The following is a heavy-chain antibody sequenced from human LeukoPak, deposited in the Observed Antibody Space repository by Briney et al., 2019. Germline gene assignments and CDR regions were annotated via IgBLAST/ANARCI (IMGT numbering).Heavy chain of an antibody. D-gene: IGHD6-13*01. V-gene: IGHV4-39*01. CDR3: ARHRPSSSWYYFDY. CDR1: GVYFSSSGCY. CDR2: IFYTGNT. J-gene: IGHJ4*02. Sequence: SETLSLTCSVSGVYFSSSGCYWGWIRQPPGKGLEWIGSIFYTGNTYYNPSLKSRITISADTSKNQFSLELRFVTAADTAVYYCARHRPSSSWYYFDYWGQGTLVTVSS.